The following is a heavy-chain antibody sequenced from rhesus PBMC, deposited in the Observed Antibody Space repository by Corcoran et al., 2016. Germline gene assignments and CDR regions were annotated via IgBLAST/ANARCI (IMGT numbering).Heavy chain of an antibody. J-gene: IGHJ4*01. CDR3: AGVNTVTDGDY. V-gene: IGHV4S14*01. D-gene: IGHD4-23*01. CDR2: IYGSGGGN. Sequence: QVQLQESGPGLVKPSETLSLTCAVSGGSISGYYYWSWIRQPPGKGLEWIGRIYGSGGGNYLNPSLKCRVTLSVDTAKSQFSLKLSSVTAADTAVYYCAGVNTVTDGDYWGQGVLVTVSS. CDR1: GGSISGYYY.